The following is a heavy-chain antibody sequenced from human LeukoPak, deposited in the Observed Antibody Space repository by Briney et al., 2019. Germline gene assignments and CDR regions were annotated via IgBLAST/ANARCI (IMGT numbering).Heavy chain of an antibody. J-gene: IGHJ4*02. CDR3: ARERGVGGSAFDY. CDR1: GYTFSDYY. V-gene: IGHV1-2*06. CDR2: ILPKSGGT. D-gene: IGHD2-15*01. Sequence: ASVKVSCKASGYTFSDYYIHWVRQAPGQGLEWVGRILPKSGGTTYAQKFQGRVTVTGDTSIGTAYMELSRLTSDDTAVYYCARERGVGGSAFDYWGQGSLVTVSS.